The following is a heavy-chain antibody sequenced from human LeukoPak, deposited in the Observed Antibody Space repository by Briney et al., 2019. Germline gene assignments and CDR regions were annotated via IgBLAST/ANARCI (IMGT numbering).Heavy chain of an antibody. CDR3: ARDLDNYYDSSGYYI. J-gene: IGHJ4*02. Sequence: ASVKVSCKASGYTFTGYYMHWVRQAPGQGLEWMGWINPNSGGTNYAQKFQGGVTMTRDTSISTAYMELSRLRSDDTAVYYCARDLDNYYDSSGYYIWGQGTLVTVSS. CDR1: GYTFTGYY. CDR2: INPNSGGT. D-gene: IGHD3-22*01. V-gene: IGHV1-2*02.